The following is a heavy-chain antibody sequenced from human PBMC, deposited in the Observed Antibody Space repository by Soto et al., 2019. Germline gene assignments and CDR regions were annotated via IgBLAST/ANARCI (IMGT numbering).Heavy chain of an antibody. Sequence: QVQLVESGGGVVQPGRSLRLSCAASGFTFSSYAMHWVRQAPGKGLEWVAVISYDGSNKYYADSVKGRFTISRDNSKNTLYLQMNSLRAEDTAVYYCARGGCSSTSFYTYYYYGMDVWGQGTTVTVSS. D-gene: IGHD2-2*02. J-gene: IGHJ6*02. V-gene: IGHV3-30-3*01. CDR3: ARGGCSSTSFYTYYYYGMDV. CDR2: ISYDGSNK. CDR1: GFTFSSYA.